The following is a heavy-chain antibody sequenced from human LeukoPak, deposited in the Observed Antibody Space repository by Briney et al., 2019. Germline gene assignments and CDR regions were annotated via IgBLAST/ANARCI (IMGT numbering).Heavy chain of an antibody. V-gene: IGHV4-61*02. CDR3: ARDLYLRFLKWSDAFDI. Sequence: SETLSLTCTVSGGSISSGSYYWSWIRQPAGKGLEWIGRIYTSGSTDYNPSLKSRVTISVDTSKNQFSLKLSSVTAADTAVYYCARDLYLRFLKWSDAFDIWGQGTMVTVSS. D-gene: IGHD3-3*01. CDR2: IYTSGST. J-gene: IGHJ3*02. CDR1: GGSISSGSYY.